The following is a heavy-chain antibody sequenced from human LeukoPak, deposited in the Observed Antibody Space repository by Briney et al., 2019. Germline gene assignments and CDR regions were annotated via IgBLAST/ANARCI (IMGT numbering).Heavy chain of an antibody. D-gene: IGHD6-6*01. Sequence: ASVKVSCKASGGTFSSYAISWVRQAPGQGLAWMGWMNPNSGNTGYAQKFQGRVTMTRNTSISTAYMELSSLRSEDTAVYYCARDFPYSSSSSGLDYWGQGTLVTVSS. J-gene: IGHJ4*02. CDR3: ARDFPYSSSSSGLDY. V-gene: IGHV1-8*02. CDR1: GGTFSSYA. CDR2: MNPNSGNT.